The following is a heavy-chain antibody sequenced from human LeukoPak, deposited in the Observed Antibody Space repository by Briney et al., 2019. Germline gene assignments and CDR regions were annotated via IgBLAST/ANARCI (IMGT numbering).Heavy chain of an antibody. J-gene: IGHJ4*02. V-gene: IGHV3-15*01. D-gene: IGHD3-22*01. CDR1: GFTFSNAW. CDR2: IKSKTDGGTT. Sequence: GGSLRLSCAASGFTFSNAWMSWVRQAPGKGLEWVGRIKSKTDGGTTDYAAPVKGRFTISREDSKNTLYLQMNSLKNEDTAVYYCTSRTGESSGYYYDAFDYWGQGTLVTVSS. CDR3: TSRTGESSGYYYDAFDY.